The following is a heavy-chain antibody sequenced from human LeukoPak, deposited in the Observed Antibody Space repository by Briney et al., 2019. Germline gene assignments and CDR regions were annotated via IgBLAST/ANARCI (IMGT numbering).Heavy chain of an antibody. D-gene: IGHD5-18*01. CDR2: IYYSGST. CDR1: GGSISSYY. CDR3: ARARQPYYYYGMDV. V-gene: IGHV4-59*01. J-gene: IGHJ6*02. Sequence: SETLSLTCTVSGGSISSYYWSWIRQPPGQGLEWIGYIYYSGSTNYNPSLKSRVTISVDTSKNQFSLKLSSVTAADTAVYYCARARQPYYYYGMDVWGQGTTVTVSS.